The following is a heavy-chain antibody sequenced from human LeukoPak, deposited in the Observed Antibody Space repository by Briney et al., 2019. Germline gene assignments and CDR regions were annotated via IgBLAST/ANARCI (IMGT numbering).Heavy chain of an antibody. CDR2: IIPIFGIA. D-gene: IGHD2-8*01. CDR3: ASDCTNGACSDDAFDI. J-gene: IGHJ3*02. Sequence: ASVKVSCKASGGTFSSYAISWVRQAPGQGLEWMGRIIPIFGIANYAQKFQGRVTITADKSTSTAYMELSSLRSEDTAVYYCASDCTNGACSDDAFDIWGQGTMVTVSS. V-gene: IGHV1-69*04. CDR1: GGTFSSYA.